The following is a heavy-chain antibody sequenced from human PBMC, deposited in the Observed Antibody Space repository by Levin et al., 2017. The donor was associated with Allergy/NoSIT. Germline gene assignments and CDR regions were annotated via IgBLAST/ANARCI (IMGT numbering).Heavy chain of an antibody. CDR3: AKLVGGGYFDY. J-gene: IGHJ4*02. CDR2: ISYDGSNK. CDR1: GFTFSSYG. Sequence: SCAASGFTFSSYGMHWVRQAPGKGLEWVAVISYDGSNKYYADSVKGRFTISRDNSKNTLYLQMNSLRAEDTAVYYCAKLVGGGYFDYWGQGTLVTVSS. D-gene: IGHD1-26*01. V-gene: IGHV3-30*18.